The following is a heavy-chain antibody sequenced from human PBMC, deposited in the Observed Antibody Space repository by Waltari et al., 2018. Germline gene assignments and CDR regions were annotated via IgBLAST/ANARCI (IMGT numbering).Heavy chain of an antibody. Sequence: EVQLVESGGGLVQPGGSLSLPCEGSGFMFSSYWMTWVRQGPGKGLEWVANINHEGSEKYYGDSVKGLFTISRDNTKSSLFLQMNSLRADDTAVYYCATYRWLGYWGQGSLVTVSS. V-gene: IGHV3-7*05. J-gene: IGHJ4*02. CDR1: GFMFSSYW. D-gene: IGHD3-10*01. CDR2: INHEGSEK. CDR3: ATYRWLGY.